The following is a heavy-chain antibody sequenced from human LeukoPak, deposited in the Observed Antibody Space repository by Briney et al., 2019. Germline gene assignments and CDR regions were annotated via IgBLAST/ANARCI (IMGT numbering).Heavy chain of an antibody. Sequence: GGSLRLSCAASGFTFSSYSMNWVRQAPGKGLEWVSSISSSSSYIYYADSVKGRFTISRDNAKNSLYLQMNSLRAEDTAVYYCARDLYDSSGDVDYWGQGTLGTVSS. J-gene: IGHJ4*02. CDR1: GFTFSSYS. V-gene: IGHV3-21*01. CDR3: ARDLYDSSGDVDY. D-gene: IGHD3-22*01. CDR2: ISSSSSYI.